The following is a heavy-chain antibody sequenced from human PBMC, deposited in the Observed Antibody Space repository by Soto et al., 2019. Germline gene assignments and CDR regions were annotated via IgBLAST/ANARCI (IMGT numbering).Heavy chain of an antibody. CDR2: IDHGGST. CDR3: AAYDVGTIIQDY. J-gene: IGHJ4*02. D-gene: IGHD2-21*02. Sequence: SETLSLTCAIYGGTFSSQSRSWVRQPPGKGLEWIGEIDHGGSTNYNPSLKSRVTISGDTSKSQFSLELRSLTAADTGVYYCAAYDVGTIIQDYWGQGTRVTVSS. V-gene: IGHV4-34*08. CDR1: GGTFSSQS.